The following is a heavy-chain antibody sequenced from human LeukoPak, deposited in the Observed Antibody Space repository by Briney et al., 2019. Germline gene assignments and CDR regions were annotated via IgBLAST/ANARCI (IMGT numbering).Heavy chain of an antibody. J-gene: IGHJ4*02. D-gene: IGHD6-13*01. Sequence: ASVKVSCKASGYTFTSYGISWVRQAPGQGLEWMGWISAYNGNTNYAQKLQGRVTMTTDTSTSTAYVELRSLRSDDTAVYYCARAQSLTAPAGTFANSWGQGTLVTVSS. CDR1: GYTFTSYG. CDR3: ARAQSLTAPAGTFANS. CDR2: ISAYNGNT. V-gene: IGHV1-18*01.